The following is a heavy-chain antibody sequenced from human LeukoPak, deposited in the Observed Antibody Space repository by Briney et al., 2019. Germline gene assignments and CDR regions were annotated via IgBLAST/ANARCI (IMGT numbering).Heavy chain of an antibody. CDR3: ATEFTTPDWFDP. V-gene: IGHV3-21*01. J-gene: IGHJ5*02. CDR1: GFTFSSYS. D-gene: IGHD1-14*01. CDR2: ISSSSSSYI. Sequence: PGGSLRLSCAASGFTFSSYSMNWVRQAPGKGLEWVSSISSSSSSYIYYADSVKGRFTISRDNAKNSLYLQMNSLRAEDTAVYYCATEFTTPDWFDPWGQGTLVTVSS.